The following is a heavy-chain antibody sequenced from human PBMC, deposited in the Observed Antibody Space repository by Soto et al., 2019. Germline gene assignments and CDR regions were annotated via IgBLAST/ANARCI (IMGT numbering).Heavy chain of an antibody. J-gene: IGHJ4*02. Sequence: GGSLRLSCVASGFSFSDYSMNWVRQAPGKGLQWVSYISSSSDNTYYADSVKGRFTVSRDNAKNALFLQMNSLRDDDTATYYCERLTKGSLVTAWGQGTRVTAPQ. D-gene: IGHD2-21*02. V-gene: IGHV3-48*02. CDR2: ISSSSDNT. CDR1: GFSFSDYS. CDR3: ERLTKGSLVTA.